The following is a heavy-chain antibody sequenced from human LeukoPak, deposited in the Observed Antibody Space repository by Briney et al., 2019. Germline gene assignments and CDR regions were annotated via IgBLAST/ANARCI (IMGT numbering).Heavy chain of an antibody. CDR1: GGSISSYY. CDR2: IYTSGST. CDR3: ARGGITIFGVVPPGYYYMDV. V-gene: IGHV4-4*07. J-gene: IGHJ6*03. Sequence: SETLSLTCTVSGGSISSYYWSWIRQPGGKGLEWIGRIYTSGSTNYNPSLKSRVTISVDTSKNQFSLKLSSVTAADTAVYYCARGGITIFGVVPPGYYYMDVWGKGTTVTVSS. D-gene: IGHD3-3*01.